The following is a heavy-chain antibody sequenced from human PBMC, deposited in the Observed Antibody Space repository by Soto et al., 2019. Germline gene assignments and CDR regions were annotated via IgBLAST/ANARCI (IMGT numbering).Heavy chain of an antibody. D-gene: IGHD3-3*01. J-gene: IGHJ4*02. CDR3: ARGAAGRYDFWSGYRHFDY. CDR2: INPNSGGT. V-gene: IGHV1-2*04. CDR1: GFTFTSSA. Sequence: ASVKVSCKASGFTFTSSAVQWVRQARGQRLEWMGWINPNSGGTNYAQKFQGWVTMTRDTSKNQFSLKLSSVTAADTAVYYCARGAAGRYDFWSGYRHFDYWGQGTLVTVSS.